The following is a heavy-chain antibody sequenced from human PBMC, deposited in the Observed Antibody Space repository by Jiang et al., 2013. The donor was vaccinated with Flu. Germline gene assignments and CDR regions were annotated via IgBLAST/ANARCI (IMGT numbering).Heavy chain of an antibody. V-gene: IGHV5-10-1*01. J-gene: IGHJ3*02. Sequence: GAEVKKPGESLRISCQGSGYDFNFYWINWVRQEPGKGLEWVGRFDPSDSIANYSPSFQGRVTISADKSISTAYLQLKASDTAMYYCARPWRGGSSYDAFDIWGQGTMVTVSS. CDR3: ARPWRGGSSYDAFDI. D-gene: IGHD2-15*01. CDR1: GYDFNFYW. CDR2: FDPSDSIA.